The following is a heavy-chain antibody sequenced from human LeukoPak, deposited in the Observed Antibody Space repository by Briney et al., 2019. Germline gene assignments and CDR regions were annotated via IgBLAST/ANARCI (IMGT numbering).Heavy chain of an antibody. D-gene: IGHD2-15*01. CDR1: GYTFTGYY. CDR3: SRVRCRGEHIVVVPCGYGMDV. CDR2: TNPNSGGT. V-gene: IGHV1-2*02. Sequence: ASVKVSCKASGYTFTGYYMHWVRHAPGQGLEWMGWTNPNSGGTNYAQKFQSRVTMTRDTSISTAYMELRRLRSDDTAVYYCSRVRCRGEHIVVVPCGYGMDVWGQGTTVTVSS. J-gene: IGHJ6*02.